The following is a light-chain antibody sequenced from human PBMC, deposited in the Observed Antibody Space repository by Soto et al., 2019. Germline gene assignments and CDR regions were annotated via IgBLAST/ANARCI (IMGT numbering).Light chain of an antibody. J-gene: IGKJ1*01. V-gene: IGKV3-20*01. CDR1: QSVRSSY. Sequence: EIVLTQSPGTLSLPPGDRATLSCRASQSVRSSYLAWYQQKPGQAPRLLIYGASSRATGIPDRFSGSGSGTDFTLTISRLEPEDFAVYYCQQYGSSSTWTFGQGTKVEIK. CDR3: QQYGSSSTWT. CDR2: GAS.